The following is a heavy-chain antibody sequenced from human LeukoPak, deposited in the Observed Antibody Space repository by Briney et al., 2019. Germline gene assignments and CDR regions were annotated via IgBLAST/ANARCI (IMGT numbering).Heavy chain of an antibody. CDR2: VSGSGGST. J-gene: IGHJ4*02. Sequence: GGSLRLSCAASAFTFRSYAMIWVRQAPGKGLEWVSTVSGSGGSTYYADSVKGRFTISRDNSNNTLYLQMNSLRAEDTALYYCAKGAASRGYTYVANWGQGSLVTVSS. CDR3: AKGAASRGYTYVAN. D-gene: IGHD5-18*01. CDR1: AFTFRSYA. V-gene: IGHV3-23*01.